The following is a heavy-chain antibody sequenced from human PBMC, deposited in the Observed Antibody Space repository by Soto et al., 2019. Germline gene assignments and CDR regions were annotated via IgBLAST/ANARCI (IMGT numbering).Heavy chain of an antibody. D-gene: IGHD6-19*01. CDR2: ISGGGGDT. Sequence: EVQLLESGGRLVQPGGSLRLSCAASGFTFSSYGMGWVRQAPGKGLEWVSAISGGGGDTYYPDSVKGRFTISRDNSKNTLYLQMNSLRAEDTALYYCAKRLAVAGTYDYWGQGTLVTVSS. CDR3: AKRLAVAGTYDY. J-gene: IGHJ4*02. CDR1: GFTFSSYG. V-gene: IGHV3-23*01.